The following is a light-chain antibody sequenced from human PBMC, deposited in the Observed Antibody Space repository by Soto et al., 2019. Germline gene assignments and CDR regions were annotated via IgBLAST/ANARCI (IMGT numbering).Light chain of an antibody. Sequence: EIVVTQSPGTLSLSPGERATLSCRASQSVGSNYLAWYQQKPGQAPRLLIYGASSRATGIADRFSGSGSGTDFTLTISRLEPEDFALYYCQQYGYSPITFGQGTRLEIK. CDR2: GAS. V-gene: IGKV3-20*01. CDR3: QQYGYSPIT. J-gene: IGKJ5*01. CDR1: QSVGSNY.